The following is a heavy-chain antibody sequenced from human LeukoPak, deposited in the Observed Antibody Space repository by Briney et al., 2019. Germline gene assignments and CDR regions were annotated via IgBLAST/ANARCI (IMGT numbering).Heavy chain of an antibody. CDR2: ISGYNGKT. V-gene: IGHV1-18*01. CDR1: GYTXTNYG. D-gene: IGHD4-17*01. Sequence: GAPVTVSCKASGYTXTNYGISWVRQAPGQGPEWMGWISGYNGKTNYAQKFQGRVTMTTDTSTSTAYMELRSLRSDDTAVYYCARDDYGDYVSYFQHWGQGTLVIVSS. CDR3: ARDDYGDYVSYFQH. J-gene: IGHJ1*01.